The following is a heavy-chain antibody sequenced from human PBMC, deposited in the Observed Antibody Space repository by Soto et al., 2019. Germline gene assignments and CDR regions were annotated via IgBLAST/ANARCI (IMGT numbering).Heavy chain of an antibody. CDR2: IKEDGSDK. Sequence: DVQLVESGGGLVQPGGSLRLSCGPSRFIFRNYWMSWVRQFPGKGLEWVAHIKEDGSDKYYGDSVKGRFIISRDNAKNSLFLQMNSLRAEDTAVYYCATTLTTSAEYFQYWGQGTLVTVSS. CDR1: RFIFRNYW. CDR3: ATTLTTSAEYFQY. J-gene: IGHJ1*01. D-gene: IGHD3-16*01. V-gene: IGHV3-7*01.